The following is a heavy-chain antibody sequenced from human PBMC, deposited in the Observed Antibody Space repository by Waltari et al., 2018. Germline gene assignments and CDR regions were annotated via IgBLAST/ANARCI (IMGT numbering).Heavy chain of an antibody. Sequence: EVQLVQSGAEVKKPGESLKISCKGSGYSFTSYWIGWVRQMPGKGLEWMWILYTGDSDTRYSLSFQGQVTISADKSISTAYLQWSSLKASDTAMYYCARCPPNDFWSGYPDYWGQGTLVTVSS. V-gene: IGHV5-51*03. CDR2: LYTGDSDT. D-gene: IGHD3-3*01. CDR1: GYSFTSYW. CDR3: ARCPPNDFWSGYPDY. J-gene: IGHJ4*02.